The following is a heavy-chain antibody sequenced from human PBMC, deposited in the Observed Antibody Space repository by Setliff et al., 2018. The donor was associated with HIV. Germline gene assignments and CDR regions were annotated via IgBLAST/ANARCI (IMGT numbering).Heavy chain of an antibody. J-gene: IGHJ3*02. D-gene: IGHD3-22*01. CDR1: GFTFSRYG. CDR3: ARSKGHLYYDDDTGYVLRAFDI. CDR2: ISYDGSKK. Sequence: GGSLRLSCAASGFTFSRYGMHWVRQAPGKGLEWVAFISYDGSKKYDADFVKGRFTISRDNSKNTLYLQMNSLRTDDTAVYFCARSKGHLYYDDDTGYVLRAFDIWGQGTMVTVS. V-gene: IGHV3-30*04.